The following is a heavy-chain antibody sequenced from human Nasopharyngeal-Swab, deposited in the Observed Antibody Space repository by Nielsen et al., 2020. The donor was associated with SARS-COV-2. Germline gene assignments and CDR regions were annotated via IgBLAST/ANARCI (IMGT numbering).Heavy chain of an antibody. V-gene: IGHV4-34*01. J-gene: IGHJ6*03. Sequence: WIRQPPGKGLAWIGEINHSGSTNYNPSLKSRVPISVDTSKNQFSLKLSSVTAADTAVYYCARADIVVVPAAPIYYMDVWGKGTTVTVSS. CDR3: ARADIVVVPAAPIYYMDV. D-gene: IGHD2-2*01. CDR2: INHSGST.